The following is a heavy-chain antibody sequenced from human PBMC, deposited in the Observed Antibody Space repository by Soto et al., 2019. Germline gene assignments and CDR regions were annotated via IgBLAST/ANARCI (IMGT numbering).Heavy chain of an antibody. CDR3: ARDRLFKEKTWAFDL. CDR1: GGSISSGDW. V-gene: IGHV4-4*02. J-gene: IGHJ3*01. CDR2: ASQDGTV. Sequence: PSETLSLTCTVSGGSISSGDWWNWVRQAPGKGLEWIGEASQDGTVIYNPSLKSRLTISFDKSTDRVSLHLTSVSAADTAIYYCARDRLFKEKTWAFDLWGQGTTVTVSS. D-gene: IGHD6-6*01.